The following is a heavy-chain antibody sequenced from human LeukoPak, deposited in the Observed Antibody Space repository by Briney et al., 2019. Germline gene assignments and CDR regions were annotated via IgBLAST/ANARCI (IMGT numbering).Heavy chain of an antibody. D-gene: IGHD3-9*01. V-gene: IGHV1-18*01. Sequence: GASVKVSCKASGYTFTNYGITWVRQAPGQGLEWMGWISANNGNTNYAQKLQGRVTMTTDTSTSTAYMELKSLRSDDTAVYYCARPINNNWFDPCGQGTLVTVSP. CDR3: ARPINNNWFDP. J-gene: IGHJ5*02. CDR1: GYTFTNYG. CDR2: ISANNGNT.